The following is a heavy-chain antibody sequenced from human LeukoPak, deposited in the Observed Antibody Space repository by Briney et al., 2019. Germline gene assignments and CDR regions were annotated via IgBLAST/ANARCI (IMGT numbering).Heavy chain of an antibody. CDR3: ATQYCSSTSCYAGFHY. D-gene: IGHD2-2*01. J-gene: IGHJ4*02. CDR1: GYTLTELS. CDR2: FDPEDGET. Sequence: ASVKVSCKVSGYTLTELSMHWVRQAPGKGLEGMGGFDPEDGETIYAQKFQGRVTMTEDTSTDTAYMELSSLRSEDTAVYYCATQYCSSTSCYAGFHYWGQGTLVTVSS. V-gene: IGHV1-24*01.